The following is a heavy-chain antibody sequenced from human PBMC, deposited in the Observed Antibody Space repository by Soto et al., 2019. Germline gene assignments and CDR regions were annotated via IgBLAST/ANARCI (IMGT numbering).Heavy chain of an antibody. CDR1: GYSFSTYW. V-gene: IGHV5-51*01. D-gene: IGHD2-2*01. J-gene: IGHJ5*02. Sequence: PGESLKISCKGSGYSFSTYWIGWVRQMPGKGLEWMGIIYPADSDTTYSPSFQGQVTFSADKSISTAYLQWSSLKASDTAMYYCARHRLTCTSTSCAPNWFDPWGQGTLVTVSS. CDR3: ARHRLTCTSTSCAPNWFDP. CDR2: IYPADSDT.